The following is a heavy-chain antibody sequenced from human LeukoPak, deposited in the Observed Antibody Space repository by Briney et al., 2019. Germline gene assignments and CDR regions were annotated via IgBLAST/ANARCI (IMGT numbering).Heavy chain of an antibody. D-gene: IGHD3-10*01. J-gene: IGHJ4*02. CDR2: INQDEREK. CDR3: AREGRGTRVRGVINDY. Sequence: AGPLRLSYAPSGFTFSSCWMSWVRQAPRKGLQWVANINQDEREKYYMDSVTGRFTISRNNAKTSLYLQMNSLSAEDTAVYYCAREGRGTRVRGVINDYWGQGTLVTVSS. V-gene: IGHV3-7*03. CDR1: GFTFSSCW.